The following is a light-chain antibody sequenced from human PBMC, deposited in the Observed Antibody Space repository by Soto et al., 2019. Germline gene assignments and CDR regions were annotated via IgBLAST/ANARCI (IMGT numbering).Light chain of an antibody. CDR2: GAS. Sequence: EVVLTQSPGTLSLSPGERATLPCRASQSLSSSKLVWYQQKPGQAPRLLIYGASSRATGIPDRFIGSGSGTDFTLTISRLEPDDFAVDYGQQYDSSPRTFGQGTKLESK. CDR3: QQYDSSPRT. J-gene: IGKJ2*01. V-gene: IGKV3-20*01. CDR1: QSLSSSK.